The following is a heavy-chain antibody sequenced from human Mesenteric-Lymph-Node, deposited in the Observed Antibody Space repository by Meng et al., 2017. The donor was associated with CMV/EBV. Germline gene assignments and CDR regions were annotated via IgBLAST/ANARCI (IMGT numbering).Heavy chain of an antibody. CDR3: ARGRRYCSSTSCYTLRYFQH. CDR1: GYSISNGYY. Sequence: SETLSLTCTVSGYSISNGYYWGWIRQPPGKGLEWIGNIYHVGSTYYNPSLKSRVTISVDTSKNQFSLKLSSVTAADTAVYYCARGRRYCSSTSCYTLRYFQHWGQGTLVTVSS. V-gene: IGHV4-38-2*02. J-gene: IGHJ1*01. CDR2: IYHVGST. D-gene: IGHD2-2*02.